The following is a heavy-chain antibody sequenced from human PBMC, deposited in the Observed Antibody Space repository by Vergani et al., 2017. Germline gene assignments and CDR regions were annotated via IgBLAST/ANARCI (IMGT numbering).Heavy chain of an antibody. CDR3: AHTGFLEWLPPPNDAFDI. CDR2: IYWNDDK. D-gene: IGHD3-3*01. J-gene: IGHJ3*02. Sequence: QITLKESGPTLVKPTQTLTLTCTFSGFSLSTSGVGVGWIRQPPGKALEWLALIYWNDDKRYSPSLKSRLTITKDTSKNQVVLTMTNMDPVDTATYYCAHTGFLEWLPPPNDAFDIWGQGTMVTVS. CDR1: GFSLSTSGVG. V-gene: IGHV2-5*01.